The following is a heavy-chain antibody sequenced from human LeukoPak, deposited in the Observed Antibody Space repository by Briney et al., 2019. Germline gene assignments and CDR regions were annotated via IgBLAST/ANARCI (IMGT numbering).Heavy chain of an antibody. J-gene: IGHJ4*02. V-gene: IGHV3-7*03. Sequence: PGGSLRLSCAASGSTFSTYWMSWVRQAPGKGLEWVANIKQDGSEKYYVDSVKGRFTISRDNAENSLYLEMNSLRAEDTALYYCAKDISLRRYYDWPVSEFDFWGQGALVTVSS. CDR3: AKDISLRRYYDWPVSEFDF. CDR1: GSTFSTYW. CDR2: IKQDGSEK. D-gene: IGHD3-9*01.